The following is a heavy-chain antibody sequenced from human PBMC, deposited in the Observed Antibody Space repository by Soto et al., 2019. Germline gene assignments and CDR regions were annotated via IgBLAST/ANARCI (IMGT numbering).Heavy chain of an antibody. D-gene: IGHD6-6*01. CDR3: ARDSSPSASYDEYDY. J-gene: IGHJ4*02. V-gene: IGHV1-69*13. CDR1: GGTFSSYS. CDR2: IIPIFGTA. Sequence: GASVNVSCKSSGGTFSSYSISWVRQAPGQGLECMGGIIPIFGTANYAQKFQGRVTITADESTSTAYMELSSLRSEDTAVYYCARDSSPSASYDEYDYWGQGTLVTVSS.